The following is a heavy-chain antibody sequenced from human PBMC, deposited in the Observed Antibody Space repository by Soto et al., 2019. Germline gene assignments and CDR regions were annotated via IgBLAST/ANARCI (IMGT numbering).Heavy chain of an antibody. CDR3: ARLQGSGKAYYYYYMDV. D-gene: IGHD3-10*01. J-gene: IGHJ6*03. V-gene: IGHV4-59*08. CDR1: GGSISSYY. CDR2: IYYSGST. Sequence: TSETLSLTCTVSGGSISSYYWSWIRQPPGKGLEWIGYIYYSGSTNYNPSLKSRVTISVDTSKNQFSLKLSSVTAADTAVYYCARLQGSGKAYYYYYMDVWGKGTTVTVSS.